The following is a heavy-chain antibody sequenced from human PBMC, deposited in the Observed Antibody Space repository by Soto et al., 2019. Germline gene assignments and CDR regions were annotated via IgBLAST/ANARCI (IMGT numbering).Heavy chain of an antibody. V-gene: IGHV5-10-1*01. CDR2: IDPSDSYT. J-gene: IGHJ6*01. D-gene: IGHD1-1*01. Sequence: EAVQISCQCSGWSFTSYWITWVRQTPGKGREWMGRIDPSDSYTNYNPSFQGPVTISADLYIRIAFLQWRCLEASDTALYYCASGLSGPKEEDNAYYFYGLDVLGQGNPVTVAS. CDR1: GWSFTSYW. CDR3: ASGLSGPKEEDNAYYFYGLDV.